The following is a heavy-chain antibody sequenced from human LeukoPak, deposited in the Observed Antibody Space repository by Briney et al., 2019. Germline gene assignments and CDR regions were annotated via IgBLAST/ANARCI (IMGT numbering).Heavy chain of an antibody. CDR3: AREGAYCSGTDCFATTVDA. CDR2: VDLGGTT. J-gene: IGHJ5*02. Sequence: SQTLSLTCNVSGYSISSGDYYWTWIRQPAGKGLEWIGRVDLGGTTSYNPSLISRVTVSVDSSKNQFSLSLTSVTAADTATYYCAREGAYCSGTDCFATTVDAWGPGALVTVSS. V-gene: IGHV4-61*02. D-gene: IGHD2-2*01. CDR1: GYSISSGDYY.